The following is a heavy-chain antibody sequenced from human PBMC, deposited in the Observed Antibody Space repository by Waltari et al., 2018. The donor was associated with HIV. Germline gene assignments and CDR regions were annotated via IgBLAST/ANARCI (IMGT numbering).Heavy chain of an antibody. CDR2: IIPIFGKA. Sequence: QVQLVQSGAEVKKPGSSVKVSCKASGGTFSSSAISWVRQAPGHGLEWMGGIIPIFGKANYAQKFQGRVTITADKSTSTAYMELSSLRSEDTAVYYCARKRPDPYYYDSSGYDPFDYWGQGTLVTVSS. V-gene: IGHV1-69*06. CDR1: GGTFSSSA. J-gene: IGHJ4*02. CDR3: ARKRPDPYYYDSSGYDPFDY. D-gene: IGHD3-22*01.